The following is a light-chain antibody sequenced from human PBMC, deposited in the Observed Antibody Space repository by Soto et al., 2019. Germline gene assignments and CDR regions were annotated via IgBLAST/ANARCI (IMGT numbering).Light chain of an antibody. CDR3: AAWDDSLNGYG. V-gene: IGLV1-36*01. J-gene: IGLJ1*01. Sequence: QSVLTQPPSVSEAPRQRVTISCSGSSSNIGNNAVNWYQQLPGKAPKLLIYYDDLLPSGVSDRFSGSKSGTSASLAISGLQSEDEADYYCAAWDDSLNGYGFGTVTKLTVL. CDR2: YDD. CDR1: SSNIGNNA.